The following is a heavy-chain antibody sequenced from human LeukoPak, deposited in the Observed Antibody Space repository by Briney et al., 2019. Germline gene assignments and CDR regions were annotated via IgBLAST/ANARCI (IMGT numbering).Heavy chain of an antibody. J-gene: IGHJ6*02. CDR2: IIPILGIA. V-gene: IGHV1-69*04. D-gene: IGHD6-6*01. CDR1: GGTFRSYA. CDR3: ARDEYSSSSLNSDYGMDV. Sequence: ASVKVSCKASGGTFRSYAISWVRQAPGQGLEWMGRIIPILGIANYAQKFQGRVTITADKSTSTAYMELSSLRSEDTAVYYCARDEYSSSSLNSDYGMDVWGQGTTVTVSS.